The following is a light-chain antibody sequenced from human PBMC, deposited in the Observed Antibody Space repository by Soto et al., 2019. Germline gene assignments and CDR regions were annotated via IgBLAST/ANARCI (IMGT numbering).Light chain of an antibody. CDR1: QSISSW. Sequence: DIPMTQSPSTLSASVGDRVTITCRASQSISSWLAWYQQKPGKAPKVLIYKASSLESGVPSRFSGSGSGTEFTLTISSLQPDEFATYYCQQYNSYPITFGQGTRLEIK. CDR2: KAS. V-gene: IGKV1-5*03. J-gene: IGKJ5*01. CDR3: QQYNSYPIT.